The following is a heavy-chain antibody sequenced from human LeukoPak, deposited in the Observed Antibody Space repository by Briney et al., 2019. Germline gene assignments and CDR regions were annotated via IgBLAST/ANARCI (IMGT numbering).Heavy chain of an antibody. V-gene: IGHV3-23*01. CDR3: TTALRWVQSPFNY. Sequence: PGGSLRLSCAASGFTLSSYAMSWVRQAPGKGLEWVSTLSESGGGTYYADSVKGRFTISRDNSKNTLYLQMNSLRAEDTAVYYCTTALRWVQSPFNYWGQGTLVTVSS. CDR2: LSESGGGT. J-gene: IGHJ4*02. D-gene: IGHD5-24*01. CDR1: GFTLSSYA.